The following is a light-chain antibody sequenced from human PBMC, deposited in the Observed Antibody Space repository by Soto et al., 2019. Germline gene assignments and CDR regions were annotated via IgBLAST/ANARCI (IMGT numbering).Light chain of an antibody. V-gene: IGKV1-5*01. CDR3: QQYSSVAT. CDR2: DAS. J-gene: IGKJ1*01. CDR1: RTITNW. Sequence: GDRVTITCRASRTITNWLAWYQQKPGKAPRLLIYDASTLESGVPSRFSGSGSGTEFTLTITNLQPDDFASYYCQQYSSVATFGQGTKVDIK.